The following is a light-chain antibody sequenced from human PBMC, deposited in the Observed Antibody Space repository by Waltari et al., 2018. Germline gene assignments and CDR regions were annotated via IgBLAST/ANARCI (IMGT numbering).Light chain of an antibody. V-gene: IGKV3-20*01. CDR1: QSVSNDY. J-gene: IGKJ2*01. Sequence: ETVLTQSPGTLSLSPGEGATLSCSASQSVSNDYLAWYQQKPGQAPRLLIYGASSRATGIPDRFGGSGSGTDFTLTISRLEPEDFAVYYCQQYGSSPGTFGQGTKVEIK. CDR3: QQYGSSPGT. CDR2: GAS.